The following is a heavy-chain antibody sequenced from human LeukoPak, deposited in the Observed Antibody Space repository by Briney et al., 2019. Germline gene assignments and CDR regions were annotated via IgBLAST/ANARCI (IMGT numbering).Heavy chain of an antibody. CDR3: AKEDAPPYYYDSSGSFDY. CDR1: GFTFSSYG. CDR2: IWYDGSNK. J-gene: IGHJ4*02. Sequence: PGGALRLSCSASGFTFSSYGRHWVRQAPGKGLEWVAVIWYDGSNKYYADSVKGRFTISRDNSKNTLYLQMNSLRAEDTAVYYCAKEDAPPYYYDSSGSFDYWGQGTLVTVSS. V-gene: IGHV3-33*06. D-gene: IGHD3-22*01.